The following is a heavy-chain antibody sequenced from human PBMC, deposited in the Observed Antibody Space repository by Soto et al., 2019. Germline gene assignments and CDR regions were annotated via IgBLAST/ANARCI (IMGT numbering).Heavy chain of an antibody. CDR1: GGSISSYY. V-gene: IGHV4-59*12. CDR2: IYHSGST. CDR3: ARVPGP. J-gene: IGHJ5*02. Sequence: PSETLSLTCTVSGGSISSYYWSWIRQPPGKGLEWIGYIYHSGSTYYNPSLKSRVTISVDRSKNQFSLKLSSVTAADTAVYCCARVPGPWGQGTLITVSS. D-gene: IGHD7-27*01.